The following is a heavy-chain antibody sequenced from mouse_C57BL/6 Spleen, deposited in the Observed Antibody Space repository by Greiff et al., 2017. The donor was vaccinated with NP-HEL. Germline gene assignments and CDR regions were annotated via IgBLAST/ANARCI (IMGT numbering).Heavy chain of an antibody. J-gene: IGHJ4*01. Sequence: VQLQQSGPELVKPGASVKISCKASGYAFSSSWMNWVKQRPGKGLEWIGRIYPGDGDTNYNGKFKGKATLTADNSSSTAYMQLSSLTSEDSAVYFCARGGYDYEDYAMDYWGQGTSVTVSS. D-gene: IGHD2-4*01. CDR2: IYPGDGDT. CDR1: GYAFSSSW. CDR3: ARGGYDYEDYAMDY. V-gene: IGHV1-82*01.